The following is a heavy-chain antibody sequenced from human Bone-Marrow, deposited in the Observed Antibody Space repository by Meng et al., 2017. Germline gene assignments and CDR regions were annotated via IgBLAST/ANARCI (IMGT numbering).Heavy chain of an antibody. CDR2: MNPNSGNT. J-gene: IGHJ6*02. Sequence: ASVKVSCKASGYIFTSYDINWVRQATGQGLEGMGWMNPNSGNTGYAQKFQGRVTMTRNTAISTAYMELSSMRSEDTAVYYGARVGAIEMATIRGWDYYYGMDVWGQGTTVTVSS. V-gene: IGHV1-8*01. CDR3: ARVGAIEMATIRGWDYYYGMDV. CDR1: GYIFTSYD. D-gene: IGHD5-24*01.